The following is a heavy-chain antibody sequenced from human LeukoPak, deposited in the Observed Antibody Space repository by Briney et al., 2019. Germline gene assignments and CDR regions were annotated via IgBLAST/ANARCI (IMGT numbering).Heavy chain of an antibody. CDR2: IYTSGST. D-gene: IGHD2-21*01. J-gene: IGHJ6*02. CDR3: ARDRWLLRYYYGIDV. Sequence: SQTLSLTCTVSGGSISSGSYYWSWIRQPAGKGLEWIGRIYTSGSTNYNPSLKSRVTISVDTSKNQFSLKLSSVTAADTAVYYCARDRWLLRYYYGIDVWGQGTTVTVSS. CDR1: GGSISSGSYY. V-gene: IGHV4-61*02.